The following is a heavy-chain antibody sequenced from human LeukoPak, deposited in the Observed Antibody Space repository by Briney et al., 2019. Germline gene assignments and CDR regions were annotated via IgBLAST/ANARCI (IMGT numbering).Heavy chain of an antibody. D-gene: IGHD3-10*01. CDR2: IYSGGST. CDR1: GFTVSSNY. Sequence: PGGSLRLSCSPSGFTVSSNYMSWVRQAPGKGLEWVSVIYSGGSTYYADSVKGRFTISRDNSKNTLYLQMNSLRAEDTAVYYCARARLVYGSGSYHFDYWGQGTLVTVSS. V-gene: IGHV3-66*02. J-gene: IGHJ4*02. CDR3: ARARLVYGSGSYHFDY.